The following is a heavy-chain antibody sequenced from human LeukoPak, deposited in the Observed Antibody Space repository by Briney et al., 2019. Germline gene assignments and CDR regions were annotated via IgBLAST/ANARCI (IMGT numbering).Heavy chain of an antibody. V-gene: IGHV1-2*02. Sequence: GASVKVSCKASGYTFTGYYMHWVRQAPGQGLEWMGWINPNSGGTNYAQKFQGRVTMTRDTSISTAYMELSRLRSDDTAVYYCARCFSGSYPEGDYWGQGTLVTVSS. J-gene: IGHJ4*02. CDR3: ARCFSGSYPEGDY. CDR1: GYTFTGYY. CDR2: INPNSGGT. D-gene: IGHD1-26*01.